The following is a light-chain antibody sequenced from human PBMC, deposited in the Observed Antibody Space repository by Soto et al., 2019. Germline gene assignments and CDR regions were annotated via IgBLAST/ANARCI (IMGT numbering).Light chain of an antibody. CDR2: DAS. Sequence: DIQMTQTPSTLSASVGDRVTITCRASQSISSYLNWYQQKPGKAPKLLIYDASNLEKGAPSRFSGSGSGTDFTFDISSLQPEDVATYYCQHHHNLPHFGQGTKVDIK. J-gene: IGKJ1*01. CDR1: QSISSY. CDR3: QHHHNLPH. V-gene: IGKV1-33*01.